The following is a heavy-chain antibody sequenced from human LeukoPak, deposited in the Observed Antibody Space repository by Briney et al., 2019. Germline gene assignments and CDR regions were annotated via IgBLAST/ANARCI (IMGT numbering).Heavy chain of an antibody. D-gene: IGHD6-13*01. J-gene: IGHJ5*02. Sequence: QPGGSLRLSCATAGFTVSDNYMSWVRQAPGKGLEWVSVMYSRGDTYYADSVKGRFTFSRDISKNTLYLQMNGLRTEDTAMYYCAIDAPQVPAAGVLASWGQGTLVTVSS. CDR1: GFTVSDNY. CDR2: MYSRGDT. V-gene: IGHV3-53*01. CDR3: AIDAPQVPAAGVLAS.